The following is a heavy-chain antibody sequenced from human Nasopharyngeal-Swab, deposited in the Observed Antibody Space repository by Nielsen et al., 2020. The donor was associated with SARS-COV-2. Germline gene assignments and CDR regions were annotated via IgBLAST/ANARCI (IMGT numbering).Heavy chain of an antibody. CDR3: TRDRGSGYFDS. Sequence: ASVKVSCKPSGYTFIGYYIHWVRQAPGQGLEWMGRFNPNSGGTNYAQELQGRVTMTGDTPISTAYMELSRVRSDDTAMYYCTRDRGSGYFDSWGQGTLVIVSS. CDR1: GYTFIGYY. D-gene: IGHD3-3*01. V-gene: IGHV1-2*06. J-gene: IGHJ4*02. CDR2: FNPNSGGT.